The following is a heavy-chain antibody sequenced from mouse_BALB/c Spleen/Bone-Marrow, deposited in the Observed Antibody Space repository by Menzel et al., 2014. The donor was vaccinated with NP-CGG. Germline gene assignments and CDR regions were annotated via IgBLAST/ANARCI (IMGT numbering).Heavy chain of an antibody. CDR1: GYTFTSYW. D-gene: IGHD2-1*01. CDR2: IAPGSGST. CDR3: ARFPIYYGNYGAMDY. V-gene: IGHV1S41*01. Sequence: DLVKPGASVKLSCKAPGYTFTSYWINWIKQRPGQGLEWIGRIAPGSGSTYYNEMFKGKATLTVDTSSSTAYIQLSSLSSEDSAVYLCARFPIYYGNYGAMDYWGQGTSVTVSS. J-gene: IGHJ4*01.